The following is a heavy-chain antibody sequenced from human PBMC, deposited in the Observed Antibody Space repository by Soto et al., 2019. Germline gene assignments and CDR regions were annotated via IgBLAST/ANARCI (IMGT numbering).Heavy chain of an antibody. CDR3: ARDVPSGGPYYDFWSGYYDAFDI. V-gene: IGHV3-21*01. CDR2: ISSSSSYI. CDR1: GFTFSSYS. D-gene: IGHD3-3*01. Sequence: GGSLRLSCAASGFTFSSYSMNWVRQAPGKGLEWVSSISSSSSYIYYADSVKGRFTISRDNAKNSLYLQMNSLRAEDTAVYYCARDVPSGGPYYDFWSGYYDAFDIWGQGTMVTVSS. J-gene: IGHJ3*02.